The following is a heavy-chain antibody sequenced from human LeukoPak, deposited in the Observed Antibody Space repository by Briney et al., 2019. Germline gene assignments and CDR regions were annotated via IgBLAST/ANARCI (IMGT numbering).Heavy chain of an antibody. J-gene: IGHJ4*02. CDR2: ISYDGSNK. V-gene: IGHV3-30-3*01. D-gene: IGHD3-9*01. Sequence: PGRSLRLSCAASGFTFSTYAIHWVRQAPGKGLEWVAVISYDGSNKYYADSVKGRFIISRDNSKNTLYLQMNSLRAEDTAVYYCARTRYFDWLRFLDYWGQGTLVTVSS. CDR3: ARTRYFDWLRFLDY. CDR1: GFTFSTYA.